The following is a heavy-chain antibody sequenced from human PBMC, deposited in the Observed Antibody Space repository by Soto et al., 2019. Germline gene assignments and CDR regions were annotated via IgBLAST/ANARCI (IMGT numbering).Heavy chain of an antibody. Sequence: SDTLSLTCTVACGSISSSSYYWGWIRQPPGKGLEWIGSIYYSGSTYYNPSLKSRVTISVDTSKNQFSLKLSSVTAADTAVYYCARHIRVLRYFDWLSPFDYWGQGTLVTV. CDR1: CGSISSSSYY. J-gene: IGHJ4*02. D-gene: IGHD3-9*01. CDR2: IYYSGST. V-gene: IGHV4-39*01. CDR3: ARHIRVLRYFDWLSPFDY.